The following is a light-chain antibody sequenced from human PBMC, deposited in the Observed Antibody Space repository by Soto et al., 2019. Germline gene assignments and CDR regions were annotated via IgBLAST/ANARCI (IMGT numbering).Light chain of an antibody. J-gene: IGKJ2*01. CDR1: QSVSSSY. Sequence: EIVLTQSPGTLSLSPGERATLSCRASQSVSSSYLAWYQQKPGQAPRLLIYGASSRATGIPDRFSGSGSGTDFTLTISRLEPEDFAVYYWPQRRDTFGQGTKLEIK. V-gene: IGKV3-20*01. CDR3: PQRRDT. CDR2: GAS.